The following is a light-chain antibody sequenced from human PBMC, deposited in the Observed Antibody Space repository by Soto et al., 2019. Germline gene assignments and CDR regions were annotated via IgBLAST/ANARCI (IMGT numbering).Light chain of an antibody. Sequence: QSVLTQPPSVSGAPGQRVTISCTGSSSNIGAGYDVHWYQQLPGTAPKLLLYGNSNRPSGVPDRFSGSKSGTSASLAITGLRAEDEADYYCQSYDSSLSGWVFGGGTKVTVL. CDR3: QSYDSSLSGWV. V-gene: IGLV1-40*01. CDR2: GNS. CDR1: SSNIGAGYD. J-gene: IGLJ3*02.